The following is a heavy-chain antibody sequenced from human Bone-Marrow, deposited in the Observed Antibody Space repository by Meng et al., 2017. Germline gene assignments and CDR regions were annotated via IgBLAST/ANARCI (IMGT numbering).Heavy chain of an antibody. V-gene: IGHV1-8*01. CDR3: ARGLGYCSGGRCYDNWFDP. Sequence: ASAKVSCKASGYIFTSSEINWVRQATGQGLEWMGWMNPNTGNTGYAQKFQGRVTMTRNISISTSYMELTSLRSEDTAVYYCARGLGYCSGGRCYDNWFDPWGQGTLVTVSS. J-gene: IGHJ5*01. CDR1: GYIFTSSE. CDR2: MNPNTGNT. D-gene: IGHD2-15*01.